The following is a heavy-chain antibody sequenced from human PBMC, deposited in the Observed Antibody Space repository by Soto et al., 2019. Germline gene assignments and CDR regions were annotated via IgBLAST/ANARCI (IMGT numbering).Heavy chain of an antibody. D-gene: IGHD1-26*01. J-gene: IGHJ5*02. CDR1: GGSFSGYY. Sequence: SETLSLTCAVYGGSFSGYYWTWIRQPPGTGLEWIGEINHSGSTNYNPSLKSRVTISVDTSKNQFSLKLTSVTAADTAVYYCASHQIEWELLRSEGLLSGWFDPWGQGTLVT. V-gene: IGHV4-34*01. CDR2: INHSGST. CDR3: ASHQIEWELLRSEGLLSGWFDP.